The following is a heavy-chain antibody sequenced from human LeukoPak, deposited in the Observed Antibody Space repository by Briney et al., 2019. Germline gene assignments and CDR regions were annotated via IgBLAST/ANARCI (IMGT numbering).Heavy chain of an antibody. J-gene: IGHJ3*02. Sequence: SVKVSCTASGYTFPSYFMHWVRQAPGQGLEWMGGIIPIFGTANYAQKFQGRVTITADESTSTAYMELSSLRSEDTAVYYCARGANWYSFFDIWGQGTMVTVSS. D-gene: IGHD1-7*01. CDR1: GYTFPSYF. CDR3: ARGANWYSFFDI. V-gene: IGHV1-69*13. CDR2: IIPIFGTA.